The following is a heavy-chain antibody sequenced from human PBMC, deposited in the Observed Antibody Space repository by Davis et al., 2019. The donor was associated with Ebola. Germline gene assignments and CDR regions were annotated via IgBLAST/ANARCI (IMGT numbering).Heavy chain of an antibody. J-gene: IGHJ6*02. V-gene: IGHV4-34*01. CDR1: GGSFSGYY. D-gene: IGHD5-12*01. CDR2: INHSGST. CDR3: ARDGVVATIIYYYYGMDV. Sequence: SETLSLTCAVYGGSFSGYYWSWIRQPPGKGLEWIGEINHSGSTNYNPSLKSRVTISVDTSKNQFSLKLSSVTAADTAVYYCARDGVVATIIYYYYGMDVWGQGTTVTVSS.